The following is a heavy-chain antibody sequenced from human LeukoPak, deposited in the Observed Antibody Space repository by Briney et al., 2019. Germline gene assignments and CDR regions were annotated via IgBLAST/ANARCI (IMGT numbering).Heavy chain of an antibody. J-gene: IGHJ4*02. V-gene: IGHV1-69*04. CDR1: GGTFSSYA. CDR3: ARSGYSYGSKFDY. CDR2: IIPILGIA. Sequence: SVKVSCKASGGTFSSYAISWVRQAPGQGLEWMGRIIPILGIANYAQKFQGRVTITADKSTSTAYMELSSLRSEDTAVYYCARSGYSYGSKFDYWGQGTLVTVSS. D-gene: IGHD5-18*01.